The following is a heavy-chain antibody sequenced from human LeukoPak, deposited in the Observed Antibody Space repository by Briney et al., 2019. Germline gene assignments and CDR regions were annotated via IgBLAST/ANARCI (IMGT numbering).Heavy chain of an antibody. CDR1: GDSVSSNSAA. V-gene: IGHV6-1*01. Sequence: SQTLSLTCAISGDSVSSNSAAWNWIRQSPSRGLEWLGRTYYRSKWYNDYAVSVKSRITINPDTSKNQFSLQLNSVTPEDTAVYYCARASVGSSGWSNSFDYWGQGTLVTVSS. D-gene: IGHD6-19*01. CDR2: TYYRSKWYN. J-gene: IGHJ4*02. CDR3: ARASVGSSGWSNSFDY.